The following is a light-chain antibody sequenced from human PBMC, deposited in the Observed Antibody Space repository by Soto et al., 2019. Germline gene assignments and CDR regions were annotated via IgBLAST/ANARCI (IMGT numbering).Light chain of an antibody. CDR1: QGIGNRY. J-gene: IGKJ1*01. V-gene: IGKV1-39*01. CDR2: STS. Sequence: DILMTQSPSSLSASVGDRVTITCRVSQGIGNRYIGWYQQKVGRPPKRLIYSTSTLQSGVPSRFSGSGSGTNFTSSLYRQQAEDFATYYYQQGYSTPWRFGQGTRLDIK. CDR3: QQGYSTPWR.